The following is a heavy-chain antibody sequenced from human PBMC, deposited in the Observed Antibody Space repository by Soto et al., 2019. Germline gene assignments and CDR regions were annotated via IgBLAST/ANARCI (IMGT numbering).Heavy chain of an antibody. D-gene: IGHD2-15*01. CDR1: GFSLTTFGEG. Sequence: GSTLVNPTQTLTRTCTFSGFSLTTFGEGVGWLRQPPGKALEWLALIYWDDAKRYSPSLKSRVTITKDNSKKQVVLRMTTMDPVDTATYYCAHRRGGPCHKYYFQHWGQGAQVTVS. CDR3: AHRRGGPCHKYYFQH. V-gene: IGHV2-5*02. J-gene: IGHJ4*02. CDR2: IYWDDAK.